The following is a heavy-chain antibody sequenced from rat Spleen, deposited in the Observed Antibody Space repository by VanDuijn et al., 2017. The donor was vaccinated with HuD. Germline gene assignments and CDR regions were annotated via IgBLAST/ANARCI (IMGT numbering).Heavy chain of an antibody. D-gene: IGHD1-4*01. CDR2: ISADGRRN. J-gene: IGHJ2*01. CDR3: ARHVYNSYFDY. CDR1: GFTFSDYY. V-gene: IGHV5-29*01. Sequence: EVQMVESSGGLVQPGRSLKLSCAASGFTFSDYYMAWVRQAPTKGLEWVATISADGRRNYYRDSVKGRFTISRDNAKSSLYLQMDSLRAEDTATYYFARHVYNSYFDYWGQGVMVTVSS.